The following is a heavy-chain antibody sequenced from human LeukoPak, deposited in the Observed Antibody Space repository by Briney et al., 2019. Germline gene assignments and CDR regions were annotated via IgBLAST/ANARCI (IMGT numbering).Heavy chain of an antibody. J-gene: IGHJ3*02. CDR3: AKDTGSGSWFGWAGDGFDI. CDR2: ISSSSSYI. Sequence: GGSLRLSCAASGFTFSSYSMNWVRQAPGKGLEWVSSISSSSSYIYYADSVKGRFTISRDNAKNSLYLQMNSLRPDDTALYYCAKDTGSGSWFGWAGDGFDIWGQGTLVTVSS. D-gene: IGHD6-25*01. CDR1: GFTFSSYS. V-gene: IGHV3-21*01.